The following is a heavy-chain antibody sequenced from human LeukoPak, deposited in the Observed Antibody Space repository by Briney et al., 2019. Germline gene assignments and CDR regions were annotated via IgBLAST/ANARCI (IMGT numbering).Heavy chain of an antibody. Sequence: GASVKVSCKASGGIFISYPFSWVRQAPGQGLEWMGRIIPILGIANYAQKFQGRVTITADKSTSTAYMELSSLRSEDTAVYYCARDSPDASTGYYYWGQGTLVTVSS. J-gene: IGHJ4*02. CDR3: ARDSPDASTGYYY. CDR1: GGIFISYP. D-gene: IGHD3-22*01. CDR2: IIPILGIA. V-gene: IGHV1-69*04.